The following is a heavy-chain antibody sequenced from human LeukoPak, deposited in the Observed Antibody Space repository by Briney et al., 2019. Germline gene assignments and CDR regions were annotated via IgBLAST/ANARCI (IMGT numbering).Heavy chain of an antibody. CDR1: GGSISSYY. D-gene: IGHD5-18*01. CDR3: ARAPRGYSYDFDY. Sequence: SETLSLTCTVSGGSISSYYWSWIRQPPGKGLEWIGYIYYSGSTNYNPSLKSRVTISVDTSKNQFSLKLSSVAAADTAVYYCARAPRGYSYDFDYWGQGTLVTVSS. J-gene: IGHJ4*02. V-gene: IGHV4-59*01. CDR2: IYYSGST.